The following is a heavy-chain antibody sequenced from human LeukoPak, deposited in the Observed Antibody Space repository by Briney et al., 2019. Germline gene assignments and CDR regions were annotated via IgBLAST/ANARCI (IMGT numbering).Heavy chain of an antibody. Sequence: SETLSLTCTVSGYSISSSYYWSWIRQPAGKGLEWIRRIYTRGSNYNPSPKSRVSMSVDTSKNQFSLRLSSVTAADTAVYYCVGAVAGDYYLDFWGQGTLVTVPS. CDR3: VGAVAGDYYLDF. CDR2: IYTRGS. V-gene: IGHV4-4*07. CDR1: GYSISSSYY. D-gene: IGHD6-19*01. J-gene: IGHJ4*02.